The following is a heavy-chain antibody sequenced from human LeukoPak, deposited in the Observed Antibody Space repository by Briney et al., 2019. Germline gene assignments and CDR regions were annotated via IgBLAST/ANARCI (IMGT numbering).Heavy chain of an antibody. CDR3: ARHLGAHYDFWSGYYDSRGEIDY. CDR1: GGSISSSSYY. J-gene: IGHJ4*02. CDR2: IYYSGST. V-gene: IGHV4-39*01. D-gene: IGHD3-3*01. Sequence: SETLSLTCTVCGGSISSSSYYWGWIRQPPGKGLEWIGSIYYSGSTYYNRSRKSRVTISLDTSKNQLSMKQSYVTAADTAVYYCARHLGAHYDFWSGYYDSRGEIDYWGQGTLVTASS.